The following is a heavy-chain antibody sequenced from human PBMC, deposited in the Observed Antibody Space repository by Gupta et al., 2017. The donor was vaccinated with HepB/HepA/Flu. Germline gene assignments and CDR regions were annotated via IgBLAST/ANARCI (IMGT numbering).Heavy chain of an antibody. Sequence: EVQLVQSGAEVKKPGESLKISCTGSGYSFTTYWIAWVRQKPGKGLEWMGIIYPGDSDTRYSPSFQGQVTISADKSTSTAYLQWSSLKASDTAIYYCARQENYCSGGTCYSLLFDYWGQGTLVTVSS. V-gene: IGHV5-51*01. J-gene: IGHJ4*02. CDR2: IYPGDSDT. CDR3: ARQENYCSGGTCYSLLFDY. D-gene: IGHD2-15*01. CDR1: GYSFTTYW.